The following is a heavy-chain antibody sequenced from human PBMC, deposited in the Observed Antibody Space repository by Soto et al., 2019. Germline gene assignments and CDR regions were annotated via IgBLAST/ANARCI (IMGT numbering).Heavy chain of an antibody. CDR2: IHSSSSWE. CDR1: GFTFSTHS. CDR3: VFDFWLVPTV. D-gene: IGHD3-3*01. V-gene: IGHV3-48*01. J-gene: IGHJ6*04. Sequence: EVKLVESGGGLVQPGGSLKLSCAASGFTFSTHSMNWVRQAPGRGLEWVSYIHSSSSWEVYADSVRGRFTVSRDNAKNSLYLQMSSLRAEDTAVYYCVFDFWLVPTVWGKGTPVTVSS.